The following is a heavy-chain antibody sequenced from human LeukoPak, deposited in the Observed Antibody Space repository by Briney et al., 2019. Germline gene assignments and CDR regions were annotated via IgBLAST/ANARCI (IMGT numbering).Heavy chain of an antibody. CDR3: ARGFYDSSGYSFDY. CDR2: ISAYNGNT. J-gene: IGHJ4*02. V-gene: IGHV1-18*01. Sequence: ASVKVSCKASGYTFTSYGISWVRQAPGQGLEWMGWISAYNGNTNYAQKLQGRVTMTRDTSTSTVYMELSSLRSEDTAVYYCARGFYDSSGYSFDYWGQGTLVTVSS. D-gene: IGHD3-22*01. CDR1: GYTFTSYG.